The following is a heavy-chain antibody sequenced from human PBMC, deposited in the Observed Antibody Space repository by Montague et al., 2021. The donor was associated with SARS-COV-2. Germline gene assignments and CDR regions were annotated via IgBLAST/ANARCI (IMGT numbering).Heavy chain of an antibody. D-gene: IGHD2-2*01. CDR1: GDSVSSNLAT. CDR2: TYYRSKWYN. Sequence: CAISGDSVSSNLATWNWIRQSPSRGLEWLGRTYYRSKWYNDYAVSVRSRVTIDPDTSKHQFSLQLNSVTPEDTAVYYCARIPVGSKYYFDFWGQGTLVTVSS. CDR3: ARIPVGSKYYFDF. V-gene: IGHV6-1*01. J-gene: IGHJ4*02.